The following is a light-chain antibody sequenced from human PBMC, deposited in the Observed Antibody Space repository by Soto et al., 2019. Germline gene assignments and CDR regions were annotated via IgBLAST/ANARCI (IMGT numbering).Light chain of an antibody. CDR1: QSITTY. CDR2: GAS. CDR3: LQVYSFPRT. J-gene: IGKJ1*01. V-gene: IGKV1-39*01. Sequence: IQMTQSPSSRSVSVGESVTITCRSSQSITTYLNWYQQKPGKGPRLLIYGASILQSGVPSRFSGSGSGTEFILTINNLQPEDFASYFCLQVYSFPRTFGLGTKVDIK.